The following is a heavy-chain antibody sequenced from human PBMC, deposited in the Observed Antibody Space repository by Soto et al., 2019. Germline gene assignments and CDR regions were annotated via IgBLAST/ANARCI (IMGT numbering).Heavy chain of an antibody. CDR3: AGLDGNYYGSVQNWFDP. Sequence: GGSLRLSCAASGFTFSDYYMSWIRQAPGKGLEWVSYISSSSSYTNYADSVKGRFTISRDNAKNSLYLQMNSLRAEDTAVYYCAGLDGNYYGSVQNWFDPWGQGTLVTVSS. V-gene: IGHV3-11*06. D-gene: IGHD3-10*01. CDR2: ISSSSSYT. CDR1: GFTFSDYY. J-gene: IGHJ5*02.